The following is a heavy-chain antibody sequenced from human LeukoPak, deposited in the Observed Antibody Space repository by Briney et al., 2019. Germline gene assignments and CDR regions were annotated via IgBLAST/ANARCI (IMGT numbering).Heavy chain of an antibody. D-gene: IGHD3-9*01. CDR3: ARLGQILTGFMDY. CDR2: IYPDDSDT. CDR1: GYSFTNYW. Sequence: GESLKISCKGSGYSFTNYWIGWVRQMPGKGLEWMGIIYPDDSDTRYSPSFQGQVTISADKSISTAYLQWSSLKASDTAMYYCARLGQILTGFMDYWGQGTLVTVSS. J-gene: IGHJ4*02. V-gene: IGHV5-51*01.